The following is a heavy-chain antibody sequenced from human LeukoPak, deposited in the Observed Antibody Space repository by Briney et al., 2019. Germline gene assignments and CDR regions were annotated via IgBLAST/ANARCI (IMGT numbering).Heavy chain of an antibody. Sequence: SETLSLTCTVSGGSISSSGYYWGWIRQTPGKGLEWIGSIYYSGSNYHNPSLKSRVSMSVDTSKNQFSLKLSSVTAADTAVYYCARDYGGWYYFDYWGQGTLVTVSS. CDR1: GGSISSSGYY. CDR2: IYYSGSN. J-gene: IGHJ4*02. D-gene: IGHD6-19*01. V-gene: IGHV4-39*07. CDR3: ARDYGGWYYFDY.